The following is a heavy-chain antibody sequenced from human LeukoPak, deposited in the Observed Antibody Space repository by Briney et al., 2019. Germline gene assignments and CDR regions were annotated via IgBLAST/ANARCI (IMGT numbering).Heavy chain of an antibody. CDR3: TTDSSSWYNAFDI. Sequence: GGSLRLSCAASGFTFSNYAMNWVRQAPGKGLEWVGRIKSKTDGGTRDYAAPVKGRFAISRDDSKNTLYLQMNSLKTEDTAVYFCTTDSSSWYNAFDIWGQGTMVTVSS. V-gene: IGHV3-15*07. D-gene: IGHD6-13*01. CDR2: IKSKTDGGTR. CDR1: GFTFSNYA. J-gene: IGHJ3*02.